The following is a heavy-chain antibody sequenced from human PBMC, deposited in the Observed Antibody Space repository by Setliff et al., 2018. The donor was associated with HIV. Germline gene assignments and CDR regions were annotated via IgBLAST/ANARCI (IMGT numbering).Heavy chain of an antibody. V-gene: IGHV1-2*02. CDR2: INPNRGGT. CDR1: GYTFTGHY. J-gene: IGHJ4*02. Sequence: ASVKVSCKTSGYTFTGHYLHWVRQAPGQGLEWMGWINPNRGGTNYAQKFQGRVTITADKSTSTAYMELSSLRSEDTAVYYCARGRFLEWLLIGFDSWGQGTLVTVSS. D-gene: IGHD3-3*01. CDR3: ARGRFLEWLLIGFDS.